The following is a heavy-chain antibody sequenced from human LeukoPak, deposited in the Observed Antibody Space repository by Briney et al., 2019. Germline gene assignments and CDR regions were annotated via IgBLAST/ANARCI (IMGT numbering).Heavy chain of an antibody. J-gene: IGHJ6*03. CDR2: ISYDGSNK. CDR1: GFTFSSYA. D-gene: IGHD1-26*01. V-gene: IGHV3-30*04. CDR3: ANLYSGSSPGVYYYYMDV. Sequence: GGSLRLSCAASGFTFSSYAMHWVRQAPGKGLEWVAVISYDGSNKYYADSVKGRFTISRDNSKNTLYLQMNSLRAEDTAVYYCANLYSGSSPGVYYYYMDVWGKGTTVTISS.